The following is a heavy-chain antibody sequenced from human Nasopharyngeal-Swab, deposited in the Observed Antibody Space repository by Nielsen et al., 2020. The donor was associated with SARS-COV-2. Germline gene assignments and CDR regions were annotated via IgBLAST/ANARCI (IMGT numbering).Heavy chain of an antibody. Sequence: ASVKVSCKASGYTFTSYDINWVRQATGQGLEWMGWMNPNSGNTGYVQKFQGRVTMTRNTSISTAYMELSSLRSEDTAVYYCATSQLEPAAMTFVDYWGQGTLVTVSS. J-gene: IGHJ4*02. D-gene: IGHD2-2*01. CDR1: GYTFTSYD. CDR3: ATSQLEPAAMTFVDY. V-gene: IGHV1-8*01. CDR2: MNPNSGNT.